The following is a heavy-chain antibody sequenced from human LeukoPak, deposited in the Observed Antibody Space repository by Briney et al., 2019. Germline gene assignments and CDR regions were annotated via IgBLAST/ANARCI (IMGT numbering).Heavy chain of an antibody. CDR1: GFAFTDHY. Sequence: ASVKVSCKSSGFAFTDHYIHWVRQGPGQGLEWMGYIGPHSTFTSSPQEFQGRVAMTRDASMSTAYMELTRLTSDDTAVYYCVREGEGPLSKDFDYWGQGTLVTVSS. D-gene: IGHD2/OR15-2a*01. CDR3: VREGEGPLSKDFDY. V-gene: IGHV1-2*02. CDR2: IGPHSTFT. J-gene: IGHJ4*02.